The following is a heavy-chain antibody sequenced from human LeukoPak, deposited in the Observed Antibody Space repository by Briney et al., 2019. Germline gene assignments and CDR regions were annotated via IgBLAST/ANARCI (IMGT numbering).Heavy chain of an antibody. J-gene: IGHJ4*02. Sequence: PSETLSLTCAVYGGSFSGYYWSWIRQPPGKGLEWIGEINHSGSTNYNPSLKSRDTISVDTSKNQFSLKLSSVTAADTAVYYCARAPHEYYFDYWGQGTLVTVSS. CDR3: ARAPHEYYFDY. CDR2: INHSGST. CDR1: GGSFSGYY. V-gene: IGHV4-34*01.